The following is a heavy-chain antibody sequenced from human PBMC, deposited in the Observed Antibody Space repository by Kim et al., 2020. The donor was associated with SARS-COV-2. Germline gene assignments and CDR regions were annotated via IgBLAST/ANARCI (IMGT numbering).Heavy chain of an antibody. J-gene: IGHJ6*02. Sequence: SETLSLTCAVYGGSFSGYYWSWIRQPPGKGLEWIGEINHSGSTNYNPSLKSRVTISVDTSKNQFSLKLSSVTAADTAVYYCARGLIPTTKYYYGSGSPRSHYGMDVWGQGTTVTVSS. V-gene: IGHV4-34*01. CDR3: ARGLIPTTKYYYGSGSPRSHYGMDV. D-gene: IGHD3-10*01. CDR1: GGSFSGYY. CDR2: INHSGST.